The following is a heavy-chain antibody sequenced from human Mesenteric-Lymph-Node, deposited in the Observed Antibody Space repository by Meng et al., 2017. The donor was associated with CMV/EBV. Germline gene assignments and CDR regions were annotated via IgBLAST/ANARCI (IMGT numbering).Heavy chain of an antibody. J-gene: IGHJ6*02. CDR2: IYYGGTT. CDR1: GVSISSSSYY. V-gene: IGHV4-39*07. D-gene: IGHD1-14*01. CDR3: ARGSAVYYYYYYGMDV. Sequence: GSLRLSCTVSGVSISSSSYYWAWIRRPPGKGLEWIGGIYYGGTTYYNPSLKSRVTISVDTSKNQFSLKLSSVTAADTAVYYCARGSAVYYYYYYGMDVWGQGTTVTVSS.